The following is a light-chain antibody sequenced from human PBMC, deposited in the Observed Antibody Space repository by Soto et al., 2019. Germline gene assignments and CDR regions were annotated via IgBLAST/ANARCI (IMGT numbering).Light chain of an antibody. V-gene: IGKV3-20*01. CDR1: PSVSSKY. Sequence: DIGLPQSPGTLPLSPGERTTLSCRASPSVSSKYLAWYKQKPGQAPRVLIYGASIRATGIPERFSGGGSGTDFTLTITRLEPDDFAVYYCQQYCSSLFTFGPGTKVDIK. CDR2: GAS. J-gene: IGKJ3*01. CDR3: QQYCSSLFT.